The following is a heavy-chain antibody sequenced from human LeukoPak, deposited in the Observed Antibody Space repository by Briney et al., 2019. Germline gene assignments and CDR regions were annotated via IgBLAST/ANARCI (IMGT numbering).Heavy chain of an antibody. D-gene: IGHD3-22*01. Sequence: SETLSLTCTVSGGSISSSSYYWGWIRQPPGKGLEWIGNIYYSGSTYSNPSLKSRVTISVDTSKNQFSLKLNSVTAADTAVYYCARHRMGGYYDSSGYYYFDYWGQGTLVTVSS. CDR2: IYYSGST. CDR1: GGSISSSSYY. CDR3: ARHRMGGYYDSSGYYYFDY. J-gene: IGHJ4*02. V-gene: IGHV4-39*01.